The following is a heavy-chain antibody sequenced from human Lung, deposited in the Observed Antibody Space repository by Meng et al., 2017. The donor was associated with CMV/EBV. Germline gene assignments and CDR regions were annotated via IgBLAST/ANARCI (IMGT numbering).Heavy chain of an antibody. V-gene: IGHV3-66*02. D-gene: IGHD5-18*01. CDR2: IYSGGST. CDR1: GFTVSRNY. J-gene: IGHJ6*02. Sequence: GEXXKISCAASGFTVSRNYMGWVRQAPGKGLEWVSVIYSGGSTYYADSVKGRFTISRDNSKNTLYLQMNSLRAEDTAVHYCARDQGRGYSYGQAYYYGMDVWGQGTTVTVSS. CDR3: ARDQGRGYSYGQAYYYGMDV.